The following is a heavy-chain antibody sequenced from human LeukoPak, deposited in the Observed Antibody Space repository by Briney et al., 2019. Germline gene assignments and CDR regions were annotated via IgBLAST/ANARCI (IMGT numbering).Heavy chain of an antibody. V-gene: IGHV3-30*18. CDR3: AKGGYFDY. J-gene: IGHJ4*02. CDR2: ISYDGSNK. Sequence: PGGSLRLSCAASGFTFSSYGMHWVRQAPGKGLEWVAVISYDGSNKYYADSVKGRFTISRDNSKNTLYLQMDSLRAEDTAVYYYAKGGYFDYWGQGTLVTVSS. CDR1: GFTFSSYG.